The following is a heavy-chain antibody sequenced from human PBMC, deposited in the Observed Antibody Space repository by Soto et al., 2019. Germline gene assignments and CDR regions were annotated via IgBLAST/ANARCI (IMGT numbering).Heavy chain of an antibody. CDR1: GGSISSYY. D-gene: IGHD3-16*02. J-gene: IGHJ3*02. V-gene: IGHV4-59*01. CDR3: ARVYDYIWGSYRLANDAFDI. CDR2: IYYSGST. Sequence: SETLSLTCTVSGGSISSYYWSWVRQPPGKGLEWIGYIYYSGSTNYNPSLKSRVTISVDTSKNQFSLKLSSVTAADTAVYYCARVYDYIWGSYRLANDAFDIWGQRTMVTVSS.